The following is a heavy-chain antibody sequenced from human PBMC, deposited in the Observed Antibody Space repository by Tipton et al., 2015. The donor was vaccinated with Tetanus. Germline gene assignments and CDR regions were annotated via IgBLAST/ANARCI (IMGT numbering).Heavy chain of an antibody. V-gene: IGHV3-33*01. CDR1: GFSFGSYG. D-gene: IGHD3-3*01. CDR2: IWYDGRNK. CDR3: ARDSSQGLIDFWSGFHDQIDY. Sequence: SLRLSCAASGFSFGSYGMHWVRQAPGKGLEWVAVIWYDGRNKNYAASVKGRFSISRDNSNNTLYLQMNSVRAEDTAVYYCARDSSQGLIDFWSGFHDQIDYWGHGTLVTVSS. J-gene: IGHJ4*01.